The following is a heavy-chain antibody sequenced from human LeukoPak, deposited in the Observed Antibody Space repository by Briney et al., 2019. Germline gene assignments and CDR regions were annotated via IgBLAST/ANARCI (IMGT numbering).Heavy chain of an antibody. CDR3: AREINDFWSGYYTVEVGPFDY. V-gene: IGHV3-53*05. Sequence: PGGSLRLSCAASGFTVDSNYLSWVRQAPGKGLEWVSTIYTGGNTYYADSVKGRFTISRDNSKNTLYLQVNSLRAEDTAVYYCAREINDFWSGYYTVEVGPFDYWGQGTLVTVSS. D-gene: IGHD3-3*01. CDR2: IYTGGNT. J-gene: IGHJ4*02. CDR1: GFTVDSNY.